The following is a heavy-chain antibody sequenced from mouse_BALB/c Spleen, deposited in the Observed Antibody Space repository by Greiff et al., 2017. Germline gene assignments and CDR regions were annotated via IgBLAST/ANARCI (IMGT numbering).Heavy chain of an antibody. CDR3: ARKRRAMDY. CDR1: GYSITSDYA. CDR2: ISYSGST. J-gene: IGHJ4*01. V-gene: IGHV3-2*02. Sequence: EVKLLESGPGLVKPSQSLSLTCTVTGYSITSDYAWNWIRQFPGNKLEWMGYISYSGSTSYNPSLKSRISITRDTSKNQFFLQLNSVTTEDTATYYCARKRRAMDYWGQGTSVTVSS.